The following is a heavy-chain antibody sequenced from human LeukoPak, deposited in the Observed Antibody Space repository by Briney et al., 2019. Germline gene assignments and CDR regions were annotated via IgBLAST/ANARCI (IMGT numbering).Heavy chain of an antibody. CDR1: GVSTNTYY. CDR2: VDYSGRT. D-gene: IGHD3-22*01. J-gene: IGHJ4*02. V-gene: IGHV4-59*08. CDR3: ASTPRHTMIVVVTFDY. Sequence: SETLSLTCTVSGVSTNTYYFWSWVRQPPGKGLEWIGNVDYSGRTKYSPSLKSRVTISADTSKYQFSLDPNSVTAADTAVYYCASTPRHTMIVVVTFDYWGQGTLVTVSS.